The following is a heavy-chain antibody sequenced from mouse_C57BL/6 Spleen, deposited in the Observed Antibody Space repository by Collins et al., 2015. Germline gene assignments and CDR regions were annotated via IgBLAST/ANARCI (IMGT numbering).Heavy chain of an antibody. V-gene: IGHV1-69*01. D-gene: IGHD3-2*02. CDR2: IDPSDSYT. CDR3: AIDSSGYVGYAMDY. J-gene: IGHJ4*01. Sequence: QVQLQQPGAELVMPGASVKLSCKASGYTFTSYWMHWVKQRPGQGLEWIGEIDPSDSYTNYNQKFKGKSTLTVDKSSSTAYMQLSSLTSEDSAVYYCAIDSSGYVGYAMDYWGQGTSVTVSS. CDR1: GYTFTSYW.